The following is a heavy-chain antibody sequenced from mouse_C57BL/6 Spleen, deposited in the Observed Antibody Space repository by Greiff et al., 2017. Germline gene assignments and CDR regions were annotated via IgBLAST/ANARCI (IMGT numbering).Heavy chain of an antibody. Sequence: EVKLVESGGGLVQPGGSMKLSCVASGFTFSNYWMNWVRQSPEKGLEWVAQIRLKSDNYATHYAESVKGRFTISRDDSKSSVYLQMNNLRAEDTGIYYCTSESYFDYWGQGTTLTVSS. CDR1: GFTFSNYW. CDR2: IRLKSDNYAT. V-gene: IGHV6-3*01. J-gene: IGHJ2*01. CDR3: TSESYFDY.